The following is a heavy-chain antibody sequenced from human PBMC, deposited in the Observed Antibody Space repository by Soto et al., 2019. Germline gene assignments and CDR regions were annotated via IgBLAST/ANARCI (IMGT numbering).Heavy chain of an antibody. CDR1: GGSISSYY. D-gene: IGHD2-21*02. Sequence: SETLSLTCTVSGGSISSYYWSWIRQPPGKGLEWIGYIYYSGRTYNNPSLRSRVSMSIDTSKDQFSLKRKSVTAADTALYFCARQRTSVVTQAYFDVWGPGSLVTVSS. J-gene: IGHJ4*02. V-gene: IGHV4-59*04. CDR3: ARQRTSVVTQAYFDV. CDR2: IYYSGRT.